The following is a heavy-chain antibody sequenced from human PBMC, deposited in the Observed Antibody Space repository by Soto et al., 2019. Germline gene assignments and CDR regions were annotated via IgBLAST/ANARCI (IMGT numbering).Heavy chain of an antibody. J-gene: IGHJ4*02. Sequence: QVPLVESGGGVVQPGGSLRLSCVASGFTFSSHGMNWVRQAPGKGLEWVAIIRYDGSNKYYADSVKGRFTISRDNSKNTLYLQMDSLRAEDTAVYYCARELGYCSRGSCYCDYWGQGTLVTVSS. CDR1: GFTFSSHG. D-gene: IGHD2-15*01. CDR3: ARELGYCSRGSCYCDY. CDR2: IRYDGSNK. V-gene: IGHV3-33*01.